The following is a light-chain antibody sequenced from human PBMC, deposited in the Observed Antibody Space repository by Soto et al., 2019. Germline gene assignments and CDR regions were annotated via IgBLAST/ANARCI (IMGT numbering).Light chain of an antibody. Sequence: QSALTQPASVSGSPGQSFTISCTGTSDDVGGYNYVSWYQQYPGKAPQLIIYEVSNRPSGVSNRFSGSKSVNTASLTISGLRAEDEADYYCSSYTRSSTWVFGGGTKLTVL. CDR3: SSYTRSSTWV. J-gene: IGLJ3*02. CDR1: SDDVGGYNY. V-gene: IGLV2-14*01. CDR2: EVS.